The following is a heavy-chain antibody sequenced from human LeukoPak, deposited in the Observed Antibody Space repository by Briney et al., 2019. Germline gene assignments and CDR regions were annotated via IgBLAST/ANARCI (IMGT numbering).Heavy chain of an antibody. V-gene: IGHV3-23*01. CDR3: AKPDYYDSSGYRYLTNHYNFDY. Sequence: PGGSLRLSCAASGFTFSSYAMSWVRQAPGKGLEWVSAISGSGGSTYYADSVKGRFTISRDNSKNTLYLQMNSLRAEDTAVYYCAKPDYYDSSGYRYLTNHYNFDYWGQGTLVTVSS. J-gene: IGHJ4*02. CDR1: GFTFSSYA. CDR2: ISGSGGST. D-gene: IGHD3-22*01.